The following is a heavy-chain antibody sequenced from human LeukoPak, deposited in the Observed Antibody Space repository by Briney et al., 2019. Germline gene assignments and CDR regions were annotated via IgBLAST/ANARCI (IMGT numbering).Heavy chain of an antibody. CDR2: IYYSGST. CDR1: GGSVSSGSYY. CDR3: ATGGDYSNYTPFDY. V-gene: IGHV4-61*01. J-gene: IGHJ4*02. D-gene: IGHD4-11*01. Sequence: PSETLSLTCSVSGGSVSSGSYYWSWIRQPPGKGLEWIGDIYYSGSTNYNPSLKSRVTISVDTSKNQFSLKLSSVTAADTAVYYCATGGDYSNYTPFDYWGQGTLVTVSS.